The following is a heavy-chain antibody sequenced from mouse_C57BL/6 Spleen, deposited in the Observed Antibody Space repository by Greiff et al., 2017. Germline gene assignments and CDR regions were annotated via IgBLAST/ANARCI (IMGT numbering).Heavy chain of an antibody. D-gene: IGHD1-1*01. CDR3: AIPYYYGSSYRYFDV. CDR2: INPSDSDT. V-gene: IGHV1-74*01. CDR1: GYTFTSYW. J-gene: IGHJ1*03. Sequence: QVQLQQPEADLVKPGASVKVSCKASGYTFTSYWMHWVKQRPGQGLEWIGRINPSDSDTNYNQTFKGKATLTVDKSSSTAYMQLSSLTSEGSEGYDCAIPYYYGSSYRYFDVWGTGTTATV.